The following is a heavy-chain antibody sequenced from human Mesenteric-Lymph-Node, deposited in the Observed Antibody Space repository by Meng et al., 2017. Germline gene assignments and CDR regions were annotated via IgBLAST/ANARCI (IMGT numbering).Heavy chain of an antibody. CDR1: GFTFSSYS. V-gene: IGHV3-NL1*01. D-gene: IGHD2-2*01. CDR2: IFRDEYT. J-gene: IGHJ6*02. CDR3: AKEVVPAAIVPYYFYGMDV. Sequence: GESLKISCAASGFTFSSYSMNWVRQAPGKGLECISLIFRDEYTHYADSVKGRFTVSRDNSKNTLYLQMNSLRIEDTAVYYCAKEVVPAAIVPYYFYGMDVWSQGTTVTVSS.